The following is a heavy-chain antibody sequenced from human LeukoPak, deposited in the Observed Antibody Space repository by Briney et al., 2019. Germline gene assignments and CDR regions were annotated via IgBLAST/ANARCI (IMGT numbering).Heavy chain of an antibody. Sequence: GGSLRLSCAASGFTFAEYTMHWVRQAPGKGLEWVSLISWNGARIHYGDSVKGRFTISRDTSKNSLYLQMNSLRTEDTALYYCVKDLVAASENVRGWYPMDYWGQGTLVTVSS. J-gene: IGHJ4*02. CDR1: GFTFAEYT. V-gene: IGHV3-43*01. D-gene: IGHD6-19*01. CDR2: ISWNGARI. CDR3: VKDLVAASENVRGWYPMDY.